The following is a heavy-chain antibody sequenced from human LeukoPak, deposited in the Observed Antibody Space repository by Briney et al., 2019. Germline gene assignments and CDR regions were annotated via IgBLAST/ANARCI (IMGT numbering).Heavy chain of an antibody. V-gene: IGHV3-30-3*01. D-gene: IGHD1/OR15-1a*01. CDR3: AKDRTHNGITGTIFDY. J-gene: IGHJ4*02. CDR1: GFTFSSYT. CDR2: ISYDESNK. Sequence: PGGSLRLSCAASGFTFSSYTMHWVRQAPGKGLEWVAVISYDESNKYYADSVKGRFTISRDNSKNTLYLQMNSLRAEDTAVYYCAKDRTHNGITGTIFDYWGQGTLVTVSS.